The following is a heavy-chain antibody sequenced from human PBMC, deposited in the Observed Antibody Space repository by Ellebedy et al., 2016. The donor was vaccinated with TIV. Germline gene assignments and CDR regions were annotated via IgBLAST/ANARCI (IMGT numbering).Heavy chain of an antibody. CDR3: ARATAGFDY. J-gene: IGHJ4*02. V-gene: IGHV3-13*01. CDR1: GFTFSSYD. Sequence: GESLKISCAASGFTFSSYDMHWVCQGSGNGLEWVSSIGAAGDTYYAGSVKGRVAISRENAKNSLHLQLNNLRVGDTAVYYCARATAGFDYWGQGTLVTVSS. D-gene: IGHD1-14*01. CDR2: IGAAGDT.